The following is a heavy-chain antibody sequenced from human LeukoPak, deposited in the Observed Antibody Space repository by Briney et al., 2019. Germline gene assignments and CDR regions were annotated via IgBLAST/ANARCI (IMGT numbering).Heavy chain of an antibody. D-gene: IGHD6-13*01. Sequence: ASVKVSCKASGYTFTSYYMHWVRQATGQGLEWMGWMNPNSGNTGYAQKFQGRVTMTRNTSISTAYMELSSLRSEDTAVYYCARVGSSWFHYFDYWGQGTLVTVSS. CDR1: GYTFTSYY. CDR3: ARVGSSWFHYFDY. CDR2: MNPNSGNT. V-gene: IGHV1-8*02. J-gene: IGHJ4*02.